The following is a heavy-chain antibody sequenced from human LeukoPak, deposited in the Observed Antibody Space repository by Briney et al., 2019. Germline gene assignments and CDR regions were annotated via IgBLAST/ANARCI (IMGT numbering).Heavy chain of an antibody. D-gene: IGHD3-3*01. CDR3: ARGFQLGIRFFDY. J-gene: IGHJ4*02. CDR2: INPNSGGT. V-gene: IGHV1-2*04. CDR1: GYTFTGYY. Sequence: GASVKVSCKASGYTFTGYYMHWVRQAPGQGLEWMGWINPNSGGTNYAQKFQGWVTMTRDTSISTAYMELSRLRSDDTAVYYCARGFQLGIRFFDYRGQGTLVTVSS.